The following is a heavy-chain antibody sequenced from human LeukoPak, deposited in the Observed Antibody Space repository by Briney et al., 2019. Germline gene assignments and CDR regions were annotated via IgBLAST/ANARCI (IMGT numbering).Heavy chain of an antibody. V-gene: IGHV4-59*01. Sequence: PSETLSLTCTVSGGSISSYYWSWIRQPPGKGLEWIGYIYYSGSTNYNPSLKSRVTISVDTSKNQFSLKLSSVTAADTAVYYWARAPYSDFWSSYFPFDYWGQGTLVTVSS. D-gene: IGHD3-3*01. CDR3: ARAPYSDFWSSYFPFDY. CDR2: IYYSGST. CDR1: GGSISSYY. J-gene: IGHJ4*02.